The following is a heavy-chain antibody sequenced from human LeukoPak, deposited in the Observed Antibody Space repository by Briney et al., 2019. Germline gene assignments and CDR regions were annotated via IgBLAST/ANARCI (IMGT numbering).Heavy chain of an antibody. V-gene: IGHV3-23*01. D-gene: IGHD2-15*01. Sequence: GGSLRLSCAASGFTFSSSAMSWVRQAPGKGLEWVSAISGSGAITYYADSVRGRFTISRDNSKNTLYVQMNSLRAEDTAVYYCARDKYCSGGSCYLRFDYWGQGTLVTVSS. CDR1: GFTFSSSA. J-gene: IGHJ4*02. CDR3: ARDKYCSGGSCYLRFDY. CDR2: ISGSGAIT.